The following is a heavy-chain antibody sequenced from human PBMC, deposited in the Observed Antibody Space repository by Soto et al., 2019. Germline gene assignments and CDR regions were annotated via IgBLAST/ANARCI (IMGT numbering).Heavy chain of an antibody. Sequence: SETLSLTCTVSGGSISSISYYWGWIRQHPGKGLEWIGYIFNSGGTYYNPSLKSRVSISVDTSKNQFSLKLSSVTAADTAVYYCARSSSGPPPDAFDIWGQGTMVTVSS. CDR3: ARSSSGPPPDAFDI. J-gene: IGHJ3*02. V-gene: IGHV4-31*03. D-gene: IGHD6-19*01. CDR1: GGSISSISYY. CDR2: IFNSGGT.